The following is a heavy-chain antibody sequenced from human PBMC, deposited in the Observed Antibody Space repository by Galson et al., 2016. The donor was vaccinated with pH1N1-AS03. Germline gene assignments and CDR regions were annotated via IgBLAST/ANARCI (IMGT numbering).Heavy chain of an antibody. Sequence: SLRLSCAASGFTFSATWIHWIRQGPGKGLVWVSRISPDGSIVGYADSVRGRFTASRDNDKNTVYLQMNSLTADGTAVYYCTRDFDAPHGKWGQGTMVTVSS. CDR3: TRDFDAPHGK. D-gene: IGHD3-9*01. V-gene: IGHV3-74*01. CDR1: GFTFSATW. CDR2: ISPDGSIV. J-gene: IGHJ3*01.